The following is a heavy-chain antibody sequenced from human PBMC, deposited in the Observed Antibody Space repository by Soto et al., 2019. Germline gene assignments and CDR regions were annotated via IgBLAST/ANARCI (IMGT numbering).Heavy chain of an antibody. CDR3: ESPTRALVHVRCFVP. V-gene: IGHV4-4*02. D-gene: IGHD3-10*02. Sequence: QVQLQESGPGLVKPSETLSLTCAVSGDSISSRNWWSWVRQTPGKGLEYIGEIHHSGSTNYNPSLKSRVTMSVDKPTTQSSLNINSVTAAHTGIYYFESPTRALVHVRCFVPWGQGSLVTVSS. CDR2: IHHSGST. J-gene: IGHJ5*02. CDR1: GDSISSRNW.